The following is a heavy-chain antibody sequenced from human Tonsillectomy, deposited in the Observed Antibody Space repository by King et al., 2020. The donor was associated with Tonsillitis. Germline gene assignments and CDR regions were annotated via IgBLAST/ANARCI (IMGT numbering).Heavy chain of an antibody. Sequence: QLVQSGAEVRKPGASVKVSCKASGYIFTSYDINWVRQATGQGLEWMGWMNPNSGKTGYTQKFQGRVTLTRDTSISTAYMELSSLRPEDTAVYYCASGSSWYGAYYYYGMDVWGQGTTVTVSS. CDR1: GYIFTSYD. CDR2: MNPNSGKT. D-gene: IGHD6-13*01. CDR3: ASGSSWYGAYYYYGMDV. J-gene: IGHJ6*02. V-gene: IGHV1-8*01.